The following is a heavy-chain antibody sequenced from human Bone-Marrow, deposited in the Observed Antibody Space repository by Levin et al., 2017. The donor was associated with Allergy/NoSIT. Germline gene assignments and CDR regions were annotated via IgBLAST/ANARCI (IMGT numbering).Heavy chain of an antibody. J-gene: IGHJ6*02. V-gene: IGHV3-30*04. CDR3: ARAPPGVRRIQLWFTNPIYHGMDG. D-gene: IGHD5-18*01. CDR1: GFTFSSYA. CDR2: ISYDGSNK. Sequence: QTGGSLRLSCAASGFTFSSYAMHWVRQAPGKGLEWVAVISYDGSNKYYADSVKGRFTISRDNSKNTLYLQMNSLRAEDTAVYYCARAPPGVRRIQLWFTNPIYHGMDGWGQGTTVTVSS.